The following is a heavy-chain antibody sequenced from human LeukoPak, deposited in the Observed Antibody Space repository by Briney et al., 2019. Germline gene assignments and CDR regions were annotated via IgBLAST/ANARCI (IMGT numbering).Heavy chain of an antibody. V-gene: IGHV4-61*08. Sequence: SETLSLTCTVSGGSISSGGYYWSWIRQHPGKGLEWIGYIYYSGSTYYNPSLKSRVTISVDTSKNQFSLKLSSVTAADTAVYYCARARAAAGIPDYWGQGTLVTVSS. CDR1: GGSISSGGYY. CDR3: ARARAAAGIPDY. CDR2: IYYSGST. J-gene: IGHJ4*02. D-gene: IGHD6-13*01.